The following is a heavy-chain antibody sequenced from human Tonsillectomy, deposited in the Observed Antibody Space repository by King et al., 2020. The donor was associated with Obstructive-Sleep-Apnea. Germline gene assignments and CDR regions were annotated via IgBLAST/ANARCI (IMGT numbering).Heavy chain of an antibody. Sequence: VQLVESGGGVVQPGRSLRLSCTASGSAFSSYGMHWVRQAPGKGLEWVAVIWYDETKKYYADSVKGRFTISRDNSKNTLYLQLNSLRAEDTAVYYCARDMRDYYYYALDVWGQRTTVTVSS. CDR1: GSAFSSYG. CDR2: IWYDETKK. CDR3: ARDMRDYYYYALDV. J-gene: IGHJ6*02. V-gene: IGHV3-33*01.